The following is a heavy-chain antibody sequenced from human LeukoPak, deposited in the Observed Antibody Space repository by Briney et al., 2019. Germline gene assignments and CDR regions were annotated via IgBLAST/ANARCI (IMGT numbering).Heavy chain of an antibody. CDR3: ASDYYDFWSGSPRGYYYMDV. CDR1: GGSISSYY. D-gene: IGHD3-3*01. CDR2: IYYSGST. Sequence: PSETLSLTCTVSGGSISSYYWSWIRQPPRKGLEWIGYIYYSGSTNYNPSLKSRVTISVDTSKNQFSLKLSSVTAADTAVYYCASDYYDFWSGSPRGYYYMDVWGKGTTVTVSS. J-gene: IGHJ6*03. V-gene: IGHV4-59*01.